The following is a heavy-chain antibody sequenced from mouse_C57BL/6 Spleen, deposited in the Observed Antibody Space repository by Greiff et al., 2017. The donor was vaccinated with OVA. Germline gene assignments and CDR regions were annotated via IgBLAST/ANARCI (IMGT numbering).Heavy chain of an antibody. J-gene: IGHJ1*03. V-gene: IGHV5-6*01. Sequence: EVQRVESGGDLVKPGGSLKLSCAASGFTFSSYGMSWVRQTPDKRLEWVATISSGGSYTYYPDSVKGRFTISRDNAKNTLYLQMSSLKSEDTAMYYCASRTGTGYFDVWGTGTTVTVSS. CDR2: ISSGGSYT. CDR3: ASRTGTGYFDV. CDR1: GFTFSSYG. D-gene: IGHD4-1*01.